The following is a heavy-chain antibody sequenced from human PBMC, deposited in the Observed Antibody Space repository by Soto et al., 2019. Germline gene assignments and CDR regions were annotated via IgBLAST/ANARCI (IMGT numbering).Heavy chain of an antibody. CDR3: ASRPERWTTWYFDY. V-gene: IGHV4-59*08. Sequence: QVQLQESGPGLVKPSETLSLTCSVSGGSISSNYWNWIRQPPGKGLEWIGYIYYSGSTNYNPSLMCRLTISVDTSKNQFSLKLRSVTAADSAVYYWASRPERWTTWYFDYWSQGTLVTVSS. CDR1: GGSISSNY. CDR2: IYYSGST. D-gene: IGHD4-17*01. J-gene: IGHJ4*02.